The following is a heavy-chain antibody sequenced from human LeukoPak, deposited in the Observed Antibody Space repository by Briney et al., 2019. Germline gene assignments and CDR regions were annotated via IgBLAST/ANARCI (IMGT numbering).Heavy chain of an antibody. CDR2: INPSGGST. J-gene: IGHJ5*02. D-gene: IGHD3-10*01. Sequence: GASAKVSCKASGYTFTSYYMHWVRQAPGQGLEWMGIINPSGGSTNYAQKLQDRVTMTRDTSTSTVYMELSSLRSEDTAVYYCARDPRYGSGQTWFDPWGQGTLVTVSS. V-gene: IGHV1-46*01. CDR3: ARDPRYGSGQTWFDP. CDR1: GYTFTSYY.